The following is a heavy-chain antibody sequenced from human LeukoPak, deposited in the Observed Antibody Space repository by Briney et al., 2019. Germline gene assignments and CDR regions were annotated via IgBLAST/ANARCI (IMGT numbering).Heavy chain of an antibody. CDR1: GFIFSNYG. D-gene: IGHD3-22*01. Sequence: GALRLSCAPSGFIFSNYGMHWDRQAPGKGLEWVTVLGYDGSNKYYADSVKGRFTISRDNSKNTLYLQMDSLRAEDTAVYYCARASSGYDALDIWGQGTMVTVSS. V-gene: IGHV3-33*01. J-gene: IGHJ3*02. CDR2: LGYDGSNK. CDR3: ARASSGYDALDI.